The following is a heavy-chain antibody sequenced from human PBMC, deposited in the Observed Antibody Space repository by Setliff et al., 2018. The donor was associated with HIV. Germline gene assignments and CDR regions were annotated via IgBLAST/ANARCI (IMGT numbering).Heavy chain of an antibody. D-gene: IGHD4-17*01. J-gene: IGHJ6*03. CDR3: ARYGDHPGYYYHYMDV. Sequence: PGGSLRLSCIASGFTFDDYGMSWVRQAPGKGLEWVSGINWNGGSTGYADSVKGRFTISRDNAKNSLYLQMNSLRVEDTALYYCARYGDHPGYYYHYMDVWGKGTTVTVSS. CDR1: GFTFDDYG. V-gene: IGHV3-20*04. CDR2: INWNGGST.